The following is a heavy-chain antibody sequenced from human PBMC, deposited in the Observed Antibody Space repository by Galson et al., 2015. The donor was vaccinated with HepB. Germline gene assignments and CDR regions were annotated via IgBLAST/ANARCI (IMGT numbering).Heavy chain of an antibody. D-gene: IGHD3-22*01. CDR1: GYTFTSYY. CDR2: INPSGGST. CDR3: ARDLGGRDYYDSSGVEDYYYGMDV. V-gene: IGHV1-46*01. Sequence: SVKVSCKASGYTFTSYYMHWVRQAPGQGLEWMGIINPSGGSTSYAQKFQGRVTMTRDTSTSTVYMELSSLRSEDTAVYYCARDLGGRDYYDSSGVEDYYYGMDVWGQGTTVTVSS. J-gene: IGHJ6*02.